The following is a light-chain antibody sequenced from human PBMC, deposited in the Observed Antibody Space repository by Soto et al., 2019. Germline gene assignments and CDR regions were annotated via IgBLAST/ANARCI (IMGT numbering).Light chain of an antibody. CDR3: QQSNSYLS. V-gene: IGKV1-9*01. CDR2: GAS. CDR1: LGISSN. Sequence: DIQLTQSPSFLSSSVGDRVTITCRASLGISSNLAWYQQKPGKAPRLLIYGASTLESGVPARFSGSGSGTEFTLTISSLQPEDFATYFCQQSNSYLSFGGGTKVEIK. J-gene: IGKJ4*01.